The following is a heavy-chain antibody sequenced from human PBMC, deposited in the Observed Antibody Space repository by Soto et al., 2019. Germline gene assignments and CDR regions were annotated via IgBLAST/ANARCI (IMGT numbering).Heavy chain of an antibody. CDR3: AKGLIAAAGTPSYFDY. CDR2: ISYDGRNK. J-gene: IGHJ4*02. CDR1: GFSFSSYG. V-gene: IGHV3-30*18. Sequence: QVQLVESGGGVVQPGRSLRLSCAASGFSFSSYGMYWVRQAPGKGLEWVAVISYDGRNKYYADSVKGRFTISRDNSKNTLYLQMNSPRAEDTAVYSCAKGLIAAAGTPSYFDYWGQGTLVTVSS. D-gene: IGHD6-13*01.